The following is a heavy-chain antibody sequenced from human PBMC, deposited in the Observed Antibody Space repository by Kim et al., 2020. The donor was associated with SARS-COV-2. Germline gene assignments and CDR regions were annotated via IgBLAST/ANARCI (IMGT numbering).Heavy chain of an antibody. CDR2: MNPNSGNT. Sequence: ASVKVSCKASGYTFTSYDINWVRQATGQGLEWMGWMNPNSGNTGDAQKFQGRVTMTRNTSISTAYMELSSLSSADTAVYYCARVYYYDSSGYYYGWFDPWGQGTLVTVSS. J-gene: IGHJ5*02. D-gene: IGHD3-22*01. CDR3: ARVYYYDSSGYYYGWFDP. V-gene: IGHV1-8*01. CDR1: GYTFTSYD.